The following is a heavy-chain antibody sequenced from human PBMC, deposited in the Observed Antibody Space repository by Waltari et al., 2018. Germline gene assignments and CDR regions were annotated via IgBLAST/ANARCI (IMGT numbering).Heavy chain of an antibody. D-gene: IGHD3-16*01. Sequence: QVQLVESGGGVVQPGGSLRLSCAASGFNFSNYGMHWVRQAPGKGLEWVAFIRYDGSNKHYADSVKGRFTISRDNSKNTLYLQMNSLRAEDTAVYYCAKGPGGYFDYWGQGTLVTVSS. CDR2: IRYDGSNK. V-gene: IGHV3-30*02. J-gene: IGHJ4*02. CDR3: AKGPGGYFDY. CDR1: GFNFSNYG.